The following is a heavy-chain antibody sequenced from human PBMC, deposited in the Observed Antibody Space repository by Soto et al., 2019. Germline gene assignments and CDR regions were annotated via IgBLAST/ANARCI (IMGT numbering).Heavy chain of an antibody. J-gene: IGHJ4*02. CDR2: IKQDGSET. V-gene: IGHV3-7*05. Sequence: EVQLVESGGGLVQPGGSLRLSCAASGFTFSSYWMSWVRQAPGKGLEWVANIKQDGSETYYMDSVKGRFTISRDNTKNSLYLHMNSLRAEDTAVYYCAIEELGFSSGWYYFDYWGQGTLFTVSS. CDR1: GFTFSSYW. D-gene: IGHD6-19*01. CDR3: AIEELGFSSGWYYFDY.